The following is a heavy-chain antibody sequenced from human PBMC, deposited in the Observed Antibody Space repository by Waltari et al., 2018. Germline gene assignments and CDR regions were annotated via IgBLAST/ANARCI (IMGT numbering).Heavy chain of an antibody. V-gene: IGHV4-39*07. D-gene: IGHD3-10*01. J-gene: IGHJ4*02. CDR3: ARDQVVQGVIITGTQFDY. CDR2: IYYSGST. Sequence: QLQLQESGPGLVKPSETLSLTCTVSGGSISSSSYYWGWIRQPPGKGLEWIGSIYYSGSTYYNPSLKSRVTISVDTSKNQFSLKLSSVTAADTAVYYCARDQVVQGVIITGTQFDYWGQGTLVTVSS. CDR1: GGSISSSSYY.